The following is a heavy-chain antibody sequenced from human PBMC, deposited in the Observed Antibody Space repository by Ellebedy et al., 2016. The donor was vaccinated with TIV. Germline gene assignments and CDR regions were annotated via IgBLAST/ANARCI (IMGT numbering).Heavy chain of an antibody. CDR3: ARAKNYYMDV. CDR2: ITSSSSSL. CDR1: GFTFSSYS. J-gene: IGHJ6*03. V-gene: IGHV3-48*04. Sequence: GESLKISCAAFGFTFSSYSMNWVRQAPGKGLEWLSYITSSSSSLYYADSVKGRFTISRDNAKNSLSLQMDSLRAEDTAVYYCARAKNYYMDVWGKGATVTVSS.